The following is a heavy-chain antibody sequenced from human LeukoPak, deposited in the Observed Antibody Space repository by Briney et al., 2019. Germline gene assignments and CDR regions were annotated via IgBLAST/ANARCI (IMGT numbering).Heavy chain of an antibody. D-gene: IGHD3-22*01. CDR1: GFTFSNAW. Sequence: GGSLRLSCAASGFTFSNAWMSWVRQAPGKGLEWGGRIKSKTDGGTTDYAAPVKGRFTISRDDSKNTLYLQMNSLKTEDTAVYYCTTEETYYYDSSGYSSFDYWGQGTLVTVSS. V-gene: IGHV3-15*01. CDR3: TTEETYYYDSSGYSSFDY. J-gene: IGHJ4*02. CDR2: IKSKTDGGTT.